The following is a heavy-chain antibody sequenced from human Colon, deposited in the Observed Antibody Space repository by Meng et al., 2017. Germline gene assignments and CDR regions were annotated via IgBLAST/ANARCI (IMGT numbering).Heavy chain of an antibody. J-gene: IGHJ4*02. D-gene: IGHD6-13*01. Sequence: QVQFAQSEAEVKHPGASVKFSCKSSGYTFTVHFVHWVRQAPGQGLEWMGWINTRNGFTQLSRALRDRLTLIRDTSATTHYMELSSLRFEDTAVFYCARGTGSSWFDYWGQGTLVTVSS. V-gene: IGHV1-3*04. CDR3: ARGTGSSWFDY. CDR2: INTRNGFT. CDR1: GYTFTVHF.